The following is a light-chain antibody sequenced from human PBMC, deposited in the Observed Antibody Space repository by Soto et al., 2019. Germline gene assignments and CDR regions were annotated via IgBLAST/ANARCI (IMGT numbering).Light chain of an antibody. J-gene: IGLJ1*01. CDR2: GNN. V-gene: IGLV1-40*01. Sequence: QSVLTQPPSVSGAPGQRVTICCTGSSSNIGAGYDVHWYQHLPGTAPKLLIYGNNNRPSGVPDRFSGSKSGTSASLAITGLQAEDEADYYCQSHDSSLSGFYVFGTGTKLTVL. CDR1: SSNIGAGYD. CDR3: QSHDSSLSGFYV.